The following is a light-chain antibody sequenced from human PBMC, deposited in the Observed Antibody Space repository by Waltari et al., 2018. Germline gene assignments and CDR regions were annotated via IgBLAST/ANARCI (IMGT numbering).Light chain of an antibody. Sequence: DIVMTQSPLSLSVTPGEPASISCRPSQSLLHSNGYTYLDWYLQKPGQSPQLLIYLGSNRASGVPDRFSGSGSGTDFTLKISRVEAEDVGVFYCMQALQTPRTFGPGTKVDI. CDR3: MQALQTPRT. J-gene: IGKJ3*01. CDR2: LGS. V-gene: IGKV2-28*01. CDR1: QSLLHSNGYTY.